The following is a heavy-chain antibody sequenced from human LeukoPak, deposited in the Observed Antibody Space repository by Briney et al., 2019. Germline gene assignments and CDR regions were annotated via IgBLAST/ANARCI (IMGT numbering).Heavy chain of an antibody. CDR1: GFTFSTYT. D-gene: IGHD6-19*01. Sequence: PGGSLRLSCAASGFTFSTYTMSWVRQAPGKGLEWVSTFNGGGGRTYYADSVKGRFTISRDNSKNTLYLQMDSLRADDTAIYYCAKVNSGLYLDCWGQGTLVTVSS. CDR2: FNGGGGRT. J-gene: IGHJ4*02. V-gene: IGHV3-23*01. CDR3: AKVNSGLYLDC.